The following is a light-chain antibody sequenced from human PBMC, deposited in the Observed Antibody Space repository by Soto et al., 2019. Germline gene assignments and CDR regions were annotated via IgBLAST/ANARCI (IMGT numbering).Light chain of an antibody. CDR1: QSLLHSNGYNY. V-gene: IGKV2-28*01. J-gene: IGKJ5*01. Sequence: DIVMTQSPLSLPVTPGEPASISCRSSQSLLHSNGYNYLDWYLQKPGQSPQLLIYLGSYRASGVPDRFSGSGSGTDFTLKISRVEAEDAGIYCCMQALQRGTFGQGTRLEIK. CDR2: LGS. CDR3: MQALQRGT.